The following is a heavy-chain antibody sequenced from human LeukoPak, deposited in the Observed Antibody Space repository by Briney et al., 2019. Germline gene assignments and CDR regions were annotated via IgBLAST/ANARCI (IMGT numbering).Heavy chain of an antibody. D-gene: IGHD6-19*01. CDR1: GGSISSYY. V-gene: IGHV4-59*01. J-gene: IGHJ6*02. CDR2: IYYSGST. CDR3: ARDSSAWYDYYYYGMDV. Sequence: SETLSLTCTVSGGSISSYYWSWVRQPPGKGLEWIGYIYYSGSTNYNPSLKSRVTISVDTSKNQFSLKLSSVTAADTAVYYCARDSSAWYDYYYYGMDVWGQGTTVTVSS.